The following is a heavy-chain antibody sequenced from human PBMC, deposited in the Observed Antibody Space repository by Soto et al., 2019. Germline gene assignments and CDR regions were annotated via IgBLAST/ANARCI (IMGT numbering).Heavy chain of an antibody. V-gene: IGHV3-30*09. D-gene: IGHD6-19*01. Sequence: GGSLRLSCAASGFTFSSYAMHWVRQAPGKGLEWVAVISYDGSNKYYADSVKGRFAISRDNSKNTLYLQMNSLRAEDTAVYYCARVEGWIAVAGRYGMDVWGQGTTVTVSS. CDR3: ARVEGWIAVAGRYGMDV. J-gene: IGHJ6*02. CDR1: GFTFSSYA. CDR2: ISYDGSNK.